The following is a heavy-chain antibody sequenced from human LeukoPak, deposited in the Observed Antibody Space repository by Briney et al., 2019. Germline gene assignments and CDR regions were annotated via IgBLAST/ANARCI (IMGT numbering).Heavy chain of an antibody. V-gene: IGHV4-59*01. CDR2: IYYSGST. D-gene: IGHD6-6*01. CDR1: SGPFRTYY. CDR3: ARGLRNRSSGTRFDVFDI. J-gene: IGHJ3*02. Sequence: SETLSLTCTVSSGPFRTYYWTWIRQPPGKGLEWIGYIYYSGSTNYRPSLKSRVTISVDTSKNQVSLRLRSVTAADTAVYYCARGLRNRSSGTRFDVFDIWGQGTMVTVSS.